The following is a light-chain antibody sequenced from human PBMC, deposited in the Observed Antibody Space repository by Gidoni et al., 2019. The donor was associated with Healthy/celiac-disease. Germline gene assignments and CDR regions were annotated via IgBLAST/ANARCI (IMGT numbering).Light chain of an antibody. CDR3: QAWDSSTVV. CDR1: KLGDKY. CDR2: QDS. J-gene: IGLJ2*01. Sequence: SYELTQPPSVSVSPGQTASITCSGDKLGDKYACWYQQKPGLSPVLVIYQDSKRPSGIPKRFSGSNSGNTATLTISGTQAMDEADYYCQAWDSSTVVFGGGTKLTVL. V-gene: IGLV3-1*01.